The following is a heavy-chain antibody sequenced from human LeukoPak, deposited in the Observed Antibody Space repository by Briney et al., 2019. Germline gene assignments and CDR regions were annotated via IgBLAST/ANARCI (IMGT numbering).Heavy chain of an antibody. CDR1: GYTFTGYY. D-gene: IGHD3-3*01. CDR3: ARRNTKGGITIFGVLGNWFDP. V-gene: IGHV1-2*02. Sequence: ASVKVSCKASGYTFTGYYMHWVRQAPGQGLECMGWINPNSGGTNYAQKFQGRVTMTRDTSISTAYMELSRLRSDDTAVYYCARRNTKGGITIFGVLGNWFDPWGQGTLVTVSS. J-gene: IGHJ5*02. CDR2: INPNSGGT.